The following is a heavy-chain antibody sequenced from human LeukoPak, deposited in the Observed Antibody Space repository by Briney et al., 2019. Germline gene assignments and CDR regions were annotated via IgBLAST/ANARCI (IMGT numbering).Heavy chain of an antibody. CDR3: ASDFYYDILTGYTVYYYYGMDV. Sequence: SVKVSCKASGYTFTSYDINWVRQAPGQGLEWMGRIIPILGIANYAQKFQGRVTITADKSTSTAYMELSSLRSEDTAVYYCASDFYYDILTGYTVYYYYGMDVWGQGTTVTVSS. CDR2: IIPILGIA. D-gene: IGHD3-9*01. J-gene: IGHJ6*02. V-gene: IGHV1-69*04. CDR1: GYTFTSYD.